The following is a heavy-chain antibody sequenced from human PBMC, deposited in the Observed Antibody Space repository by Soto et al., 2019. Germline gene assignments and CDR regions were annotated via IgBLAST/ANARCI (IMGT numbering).Heavy chain of an antibody. D-gene: IGHD3-3*02. CDR2: MRANSGDT. CDR3: ARYIYGQGFQA. Sequence: QVQLVQPGAEVRKPGASVKVSCKASGDIFTNFDFNWVRQATGQGLEWIGWMRANSGDTGHDQKFQCRVRMTRDTTMSTAYMELSSLTAPDTAVYYCARYIYGQGFQAWGQGTLVFVSS. J-gene: IGHJ5*02. CDR1: GDIFTNFD. V-gene: IGHV1-8*01.